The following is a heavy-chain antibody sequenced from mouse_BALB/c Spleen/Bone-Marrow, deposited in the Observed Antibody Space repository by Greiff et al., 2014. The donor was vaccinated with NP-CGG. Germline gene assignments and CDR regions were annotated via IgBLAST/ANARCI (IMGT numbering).Heavy chain of an antibody. CDR2: IYPGDGDT. CDR1: AYTFTSYW. CDR3: ARGYYYGSTYGWYFDV. D-gene: IGHD1-1*01. Sequence: VQLQQSGAELARPGASVKLSCKASAYTFTSYWMQWAKQRPGQGLEWIGAIYPGDGDTRYTQKFKGKATLTADKSSSTAYMQLSSLASEDSAVYYCARGYYYGSTYGWYFDVWGAGTTVTVSS. J-gene: IGHJ1*01. V-gene: IGHV1-87*01.